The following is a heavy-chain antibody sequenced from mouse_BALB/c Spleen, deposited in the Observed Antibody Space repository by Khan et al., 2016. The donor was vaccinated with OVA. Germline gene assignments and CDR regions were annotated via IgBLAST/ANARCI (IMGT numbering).Heavy chain of an antibody. CDR3: TRSGYGGFAY. V-gene: IGHV1-53*01. CDR2: INPNNGGT. J-gene: IGHJ3*01. Sequence: VELVESGAELVKPGTSVRLSCKSSGYTFSSYYLYWVKQRPGQGLEWIGDINPNNGGTNFNEKFKNQATLTVDTSSSTAYMQLSGLTSEDSAVYYCTRSGYGGFAYWGQGTLVTVSA. CDR1: GYTFSSYY. D-gene: IGHD1-1*02.